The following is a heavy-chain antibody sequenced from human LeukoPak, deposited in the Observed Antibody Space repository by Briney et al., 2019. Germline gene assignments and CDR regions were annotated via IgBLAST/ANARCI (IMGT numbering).Heavy chain of an antibody. D-gene: IGHD3-22*01. CDR1: GFIFSSYT. CDR2: ISSGNSYI. CDR3: ARAQSYYDTSGSY. Sequence: GGSLRLSCAASGFIFSSYTMNWVRQAPGKGLEWVSSISSGNSYIYYADSMKGRFTISRDDAKNSLFLQMNSLRAEDTAVYYCARAQSYYDTSGSYWGQGTLVTVSS. J-gene: IGHJ4*02. V-gene: IGHV3-21*04.